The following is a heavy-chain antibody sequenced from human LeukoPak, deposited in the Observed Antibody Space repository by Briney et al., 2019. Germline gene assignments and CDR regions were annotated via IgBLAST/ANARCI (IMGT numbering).Heavy chain of an antibody. J-gene: IGHJ4*02. Sequence: GGSLGLSCAASGFTVSSNFMSWVRQAPGKGLEWVSVIYAAGDTYYADSVKGRFTISRDNSKNTLYLQMNSLRAEDTAVYYCARSGSGWFDYWGQGTLVTVSS. CDR2: IYAAGDT. D-gene: IGHD6-19*01. V-gene: IGHV3-53*01. CDR1: GFTVSSNF. CDR3: ARSGSGWFDY.